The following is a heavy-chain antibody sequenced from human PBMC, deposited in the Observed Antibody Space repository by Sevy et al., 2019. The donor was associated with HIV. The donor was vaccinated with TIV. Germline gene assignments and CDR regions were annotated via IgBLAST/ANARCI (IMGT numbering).Heavy chain of an antibody. Sequence: GGSLRLSCAASGFTFSSYAMSWVRQAPGKGLEWVSAISGSGGRTYYGDSVKGRFTISRYNSKNRLYLQMNSLRAEDTAVYYCAKAPNGYYGSGREGYYFDYWGQGTLVTVSS. D-gene: IGHD3-10*01. CDR2: ISGSGGRT. CDR1: GFTFSSYA. J-gene: IGHJ4*02. V-gene: IGHV3-23*01. CDR3: AKAPNGYYGSGREGYYFDY.